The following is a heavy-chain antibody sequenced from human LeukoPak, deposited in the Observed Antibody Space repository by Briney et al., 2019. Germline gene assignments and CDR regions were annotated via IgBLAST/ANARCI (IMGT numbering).Heavy chain of an antibody. D-gene: IGHD3-10*01. CDR2: INTYNGNT. CDR1: GYIFANYG. Sequence: ASAKVSCKASGYIFANYGFAWVRQAPGQGLEWMGWINTYNGNTKYSQKLQGRVTVTTDTSTSTAYMELRSLASDDTAVYYCAREPISSGTYYPRSDYWGQGTLVTVSS. CDR3: AREPISSGTYYPRSDY. V-gene: IGHV1-18*01. J-gene: IGHJ4*02.